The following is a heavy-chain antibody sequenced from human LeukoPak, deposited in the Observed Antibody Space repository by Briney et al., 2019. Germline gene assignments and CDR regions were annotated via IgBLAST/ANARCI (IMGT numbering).Heavy chain of an antibody. CDR2: ISAYNGNT. CDR1: GYTFTSYG. V-gene: IGHV1-18*01. Sequence: ASEKVSCKASGYTFTSYGISWVRQAPGQGLEWMGWISAYNGNTNYAQKLQGRVTMTTDTSTSTAYMELRSLRSVGTAVYYCARDTYYYDSSGYYRFDYWGQGTLVTVSS. D-gene: IGHD3-22*01. J-gene: IGHJ4*02. CDR3: ARDTYYYDSSGYYRFDY.